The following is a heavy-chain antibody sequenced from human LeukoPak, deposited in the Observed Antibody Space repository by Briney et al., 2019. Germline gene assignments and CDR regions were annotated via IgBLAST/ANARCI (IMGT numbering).Heavy chain of an antibody. Sequence: PGKSLRLSCVASGFTFSAYGMQWVRQAPGQGLEWVSGISASGGGTYYADSVKGRFTISRDNSKSSLYLQMNTLRAEATAVYYCAKCAAISRTYFDYWGQGTLATVSS. CDR2: ISASGGGT. D-gene: IGHD6-13*01. CDR1: GFTFSAYG. V-gene: IGHV3-23*01. J-gene: IGHJ4*02. CDR3: AKCAAISRTYFDY.